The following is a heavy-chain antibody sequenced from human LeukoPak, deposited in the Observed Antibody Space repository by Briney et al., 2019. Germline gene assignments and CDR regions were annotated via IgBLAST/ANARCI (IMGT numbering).Heavy chain of an antibody. CDR1: GGTFSSYA. J-gene: IGHJ4*02. D-gene: IGHD2-21*02. CDR3: AILPVVVTAVDY. CDR2: IIPIFGTA. Sequence: SVKVSCKASGGTFSSYAISWVRRAPGQGLEWMGRIIPIFGTANYAQKFQGRVKITTDESTSTAYMELSSLRSEDTAVYYCAILPVVVTAVDYWGQGTLVTVSS. V-gene: IGHV1-69*05.